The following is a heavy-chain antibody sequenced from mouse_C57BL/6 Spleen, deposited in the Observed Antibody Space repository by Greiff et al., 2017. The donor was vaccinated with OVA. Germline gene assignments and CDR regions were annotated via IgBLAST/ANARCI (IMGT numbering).Heavy chain of an antibody. V-gene: IGHV10-1*01. CDR1: GFSFNTYA. D-gene: IGHD1-1*01. J-gene: IGHJ4*01. CDR2: IRSKSNNYAT. Sequence: EVQLVESGGAKVQPKGSLKLSCAASGFSFNTYAMNWVRQAPGKGLEWVARIRSKSNNYATYYADSVKDRFTISRDDSESMLYLQMNNLKTEDTAMYYCVLGSSPYAMDYGGQGTSVTVSS. CDR3: VLGSSPYAMDY.